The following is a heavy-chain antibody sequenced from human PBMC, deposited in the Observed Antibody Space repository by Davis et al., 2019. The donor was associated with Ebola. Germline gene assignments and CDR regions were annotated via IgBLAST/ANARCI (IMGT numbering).Heavy chain of an antibody. CDR2: INPHNGNT. D-gene: IGHD1-1*01. Sequence: AASVKVSCKASGYTFTSYGITWVRQAPGHGLEWMGWINPHNGNTNYAQNVQGRVTMTTDTSTSTAYMEVGSLKSDDTAVYYCARAQFPTTSDHWGQGTLVTVSS. J-gene: IGHJ4*02. CDR1: GYTFTSYG. CDR3: ARAQFPTTSDH. V-gene: IGHV1-18*04.